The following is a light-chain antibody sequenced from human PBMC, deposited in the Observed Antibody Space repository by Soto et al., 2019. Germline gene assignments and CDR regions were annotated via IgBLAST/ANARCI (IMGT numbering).Light chain of an antibody. CDR2: LGS. V-gene: IGKV2-28*01. CDR1: QRLLHSNGNTF. CDR3: MQALQTPYT. J-gene: IGKJ2*01. Sequence: EIVMTQSPPSLTVTPGEPASISCGSSQRLLHSNGNTFLDWYVQKPGQSPQLLIYLGSNRASGVPDRVSGSEAGTDFTLKISRVEAEDVGVYYCMQALQTPYTFGQGTKLEIK.